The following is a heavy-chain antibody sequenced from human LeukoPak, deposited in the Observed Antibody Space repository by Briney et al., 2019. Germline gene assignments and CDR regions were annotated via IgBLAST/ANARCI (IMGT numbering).Heavy chain of an antibody. CDR1: GFTFSSHW. Sequence: PGGSLRLSCTGSGFTFSSHWMSWVRQAPGRGLEWVANIKEDGSETYYLDSVKGRFTISRDNAKNSLYLLMNSLRAEDTAVYYCARGLATGVDFWSGEFDYWGQGTLVTVSS. V-gene: IGHV3-7*01. CDR2: IKEDGSET. D-gene: IGHD3-3*01. CDR3: ARGLATGVDFWSGEFDY. J-gene: IGHJ4*02.